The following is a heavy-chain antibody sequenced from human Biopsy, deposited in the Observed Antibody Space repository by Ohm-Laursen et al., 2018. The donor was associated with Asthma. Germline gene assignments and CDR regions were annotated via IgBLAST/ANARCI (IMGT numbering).Heavy chain of an antibody. CDR3: ARCQVGYSSGWSLLLKKIYYSGMDV. J-gene: IGHJ6*02. D-gene: IGHD6-19*01. CDR2: NMTVFGTT. V-gene: IGHV1-69*13. Sequence: ASVKVSCKAPGGTFSNFAISWVRQAPGQGLEWLGGNMTVFGTTNYAQKFQGRVTITADESTSTAYMEVTSLRSEDTAIYYCARCQVGYSSGWSLLLKKIYYSGMDVWGQGTTVTVSS. CDR1: GGTFSNFA.